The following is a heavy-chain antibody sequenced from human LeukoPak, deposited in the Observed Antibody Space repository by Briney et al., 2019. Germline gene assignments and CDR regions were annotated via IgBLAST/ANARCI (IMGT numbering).Heavy chain of an antibody. CDR2: INPNSGGT. Sequence: GASVKVSCKASGYTFTSYGISWVRQAPGQGLEWMGWINPNSGGTNYAQKFQGRVTMTRDTSISTAYMELSRLRSDDTAVYYSARTYYDFWSGYYYPPYFDYWGQGTLVTVSS. CDR3: ARTYYDFWSGYYYPPYFDY. CDR1: GYTFTSYG. V-gene: IGHV1-2*02. J-gene: IGHJ4*02. D-gene: IGHD3-3*01.